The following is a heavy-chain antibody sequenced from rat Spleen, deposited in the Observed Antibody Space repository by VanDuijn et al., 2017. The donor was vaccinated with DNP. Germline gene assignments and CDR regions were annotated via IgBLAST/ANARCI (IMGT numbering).Heavy chain of an antibody. D-gene: IGHD1-9*01. CDR3: ATLYYGYTYYFDY. CDR1: GFTFSDYN. CDR2: IIYDGSRT. V-gene: IGHV5S10*01. Sequence: EVQLVESGGGLVQPGRSLKLSCAASGFTFSDYNMAWVRQAPKKGLEWVATIIYDGSRTYYRDSVKGRFTISRDNAKSTLYLQMDSLRSEDTATYYCATLYYGYTYYFDYWGQGVMVTVSS. J-gene: IGHJ2*01.